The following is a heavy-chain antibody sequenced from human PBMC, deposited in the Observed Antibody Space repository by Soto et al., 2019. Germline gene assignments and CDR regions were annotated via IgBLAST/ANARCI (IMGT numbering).Heavy chain of an antibody. J-gene: IGHJ6*02. CDR3: AKDGASGSYPPYYYFGMDG. D-gene: IGHD1-26*01. CDR2: ISGSGGNA. Sequence: EVQLLESGGGLVQPGGSLRLSCAASGFTFSSYAMSWVRQAPGKGLEWVSSISGSGGNAYYADSVKGRFSISRDNSNNTLRLQMNSLRADDTAVYYCAKDGASGSYPPYYYFGMDGWGQGTTVTVSS. V-gene: IGHV3-23*01. CDR1: GFTFSSYA.